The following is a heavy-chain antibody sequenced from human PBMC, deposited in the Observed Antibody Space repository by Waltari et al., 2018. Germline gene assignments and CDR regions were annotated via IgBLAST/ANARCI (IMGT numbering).Heavy chain of an antibody. V-gene: IGHV3-9*01. CDR2: LTWNSCSI. D-gene: IGHD6-19*01. Sequence: EVQLVESGGGLVQPGRSLRLSCAASGFTFDDYAMHWVRQGPGKGLAWFSGLTWNSCSIGYADAVKGRFTISRDNAKNSLYLQMNSLRPEDTAFYYCVKEDYSSDWGVLNSFDYWGQGVLVSVSS. J-gene: IGHJ4*02. CDR1: GFTFDDYA. CDR3: VKEDYSSDWGVLNSFDY.